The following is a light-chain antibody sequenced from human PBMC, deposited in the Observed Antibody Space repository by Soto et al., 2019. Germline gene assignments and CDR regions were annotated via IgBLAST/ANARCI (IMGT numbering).Light chain of an antibody. J-gene: IGLJ1*01. CDR3: QSYDSSLSDPYV. CDR1: SSNIGAGYD. Sequence: QSVLTQPPSVSGAPGQRVTISCTGSSSNIGAGYDVHWYQQLPGTAPKLLIYGNSNRPSGVPDRFSGSKSGTSASLAITGLQAEDEADYYRQSYDSSLSDPYVFGPGTKLTVL. CDR2: GNS. V-gene: IGLV1-40*01.